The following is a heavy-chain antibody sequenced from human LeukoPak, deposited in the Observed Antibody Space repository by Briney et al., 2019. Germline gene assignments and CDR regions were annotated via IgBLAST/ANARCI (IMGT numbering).Heavy chain of an antibody. CDR3: ARERITINGDYFDN. V-gene: IGHV3-7*01. CDR2: INQDGSKN. Sequence: PGGSLRLSCAASESTFNIYWMTWVRQAPGKGLEWVANINQDGSKNDYVDSVKGRFIISRDNAKNSLFLQMNSLTVADTAMYYCARERITINGDYFDNWGQGTLVGVSS. CDR1: ESTFNIYW. D-gene: IGHD3-10*01. J-gene: IGHJ4*01.